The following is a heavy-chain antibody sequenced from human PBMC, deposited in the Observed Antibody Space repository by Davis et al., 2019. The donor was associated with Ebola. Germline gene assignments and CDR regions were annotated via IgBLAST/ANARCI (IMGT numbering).Heavy chain of an antibody. J-gene: IGHJ4*02. CDR3: TRDLTYGGQLGPGDY. V-gene: IGHV3-30*04. CDR1: GFTFSTYS. Sequence: PGGSLRLSCAASGFTFSTYSLHWVRQAPGKGLEWVALISHDGGNKYYADSVKGRFTISRDNSRGTLYLQMNSLRTDDTALYYCTRDLTYGGQLGPGDYWGQGALVTVSS. CDR2: ISHDGGNK. D-gene: IGHD4/OR15-4a*01.